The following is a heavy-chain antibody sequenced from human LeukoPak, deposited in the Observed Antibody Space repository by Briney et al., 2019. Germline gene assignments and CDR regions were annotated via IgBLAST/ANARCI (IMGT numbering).Heavy chain of an antibody. CDR1: GGSISSSSYY. D-gene: IGHD1-26*01. Sequence: SETLSLTCTVSGGSISSSSYYWGWIRQPPGKGLEWIGSIYYSGSTYYNPSLKSRVTVSVDTSKNQFSLKLSSVTAADTAVYYCARGPYSGGYYSVNAFDIWGQGTMVTVSS. V-gene: IGHV4-39*07. CDR2: IYYSGST. CDR3: ARGPYSGGYYSVNAFDI. J-gene: IGHJ3*02.